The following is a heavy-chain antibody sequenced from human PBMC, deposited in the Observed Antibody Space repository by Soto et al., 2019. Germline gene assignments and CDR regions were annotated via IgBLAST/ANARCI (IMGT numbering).Heavy chain of an antibody. CDR2: IIPIFGTA. V-gene: IGHV1-69*06. CDR3: GRTPAMVREYAYYYYGMDV. Sequence: GASVKVSCKASGGTFSSYAISWVRQAPGQGLEWRGGIIPIFGTANYAQKFQGRVTITADKSTSTAYMELSSLRSEDTAVYYCGRTPAMVREYAYYYYGMDVWGQGTTVTVSS. CDR1: GGTFSSYA. J-gene: IGHJ6*02. D-gene: IGHD5-18*01.